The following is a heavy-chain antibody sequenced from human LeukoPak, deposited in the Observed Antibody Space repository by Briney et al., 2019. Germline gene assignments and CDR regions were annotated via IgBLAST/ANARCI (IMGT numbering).Heavy chain of an antibody. D-gene: IGHD5-18*01. Sequence: GGSLRLSCTTSGFTFTNAWMSWVRQAPGKGLEWVSCMSGSGYTTDYADSVKGRFTISRDNSKNTLYLQMNSLRAEDTAVYYCAKGARGYSSGDYWGQGTLVTVSS. V-gene: IGHV3-23*01. J-gene: IGHJ4*02. CDR2: MSGSGYTT. CDR1: GFTFTNAW. CDR3: AKGARGYSSGDY.